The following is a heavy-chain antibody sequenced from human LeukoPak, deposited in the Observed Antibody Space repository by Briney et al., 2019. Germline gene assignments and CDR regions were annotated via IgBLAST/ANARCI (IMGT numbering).Heavy chain of an antibody. CDR2: INTYNGNT. Sequence: ASVKVSCKASGYTFNSYVISWVRQAPGQGREWMGWINTYNGNTNYAQKLRGSVTLTTDTSTSTAYMERRSLRSDDRAMYYCARTRAGDFWSGYYGIDYWGQGTLVTVSS. V-gene: IGHV1-18*01. CDR1: GYTFNSYV. J-gene: IGHJ4*02. CDR3: ARTRAGDFWSGYYGIDY. D-gene: IGHD3-3*01.